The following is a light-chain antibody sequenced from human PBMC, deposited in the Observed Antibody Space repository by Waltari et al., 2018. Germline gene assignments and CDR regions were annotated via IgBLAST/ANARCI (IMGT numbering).Light chain of an antibody. Sequence: IQMTQSPSTLSASVGDRVIITCRASQDISTWLSWFQQKPGKAPKLLIYQASTLQSGVPSRFSGSKSGTEFTLTISSLQPDDFATYYCQQSYSLGAFGQGTKVEIK. V-gene: IGKV1-5*03. CDR1: QDISTW. J-gene: IGKJ1*01. CDR2: QAS. CDR3: QQSYSLGA.